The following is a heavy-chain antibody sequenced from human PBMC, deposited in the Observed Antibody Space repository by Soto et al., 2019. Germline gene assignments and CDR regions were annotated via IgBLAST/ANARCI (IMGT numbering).Heavy chain of an antibody. J-gene: IGHJ5*02. CDR2: ISGSGGTT. CDR3: AKAPYTNVVVAGTSSWFDP. V-gene: IGHV3-23*01. Sequence: EVQLLESGGGLVQPGGSLRLSCAASGFTFSSYAMSWVRQAPGKGLEWVSVISGSGGTTYYADSVKGRFTISRDNSKNTLYVQMYSLRAEDTAVYYCAKAPYTNVVVAGTSSWFDPWGQGTLVTVSS. D-gene: IGHD2-15*01. CDR1: GFTFSSYA.